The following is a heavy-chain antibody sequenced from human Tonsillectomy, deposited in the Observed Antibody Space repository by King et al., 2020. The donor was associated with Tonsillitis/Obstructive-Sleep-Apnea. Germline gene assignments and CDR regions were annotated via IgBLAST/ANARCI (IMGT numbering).Heavy chain of an antibody. Sequence: VQLQQWGAGLLKPSETLSLTCAVYGGSFSGYYWSWIRQPPGKGLEWIGEINHSGSTNYNPSLKSRVTISVDTSKNQFSLKLSSVTAADTAVYYCARYPSSSYYYYGMDVWGQGTTVTVSS. V-gene: IGHV4-34*01. CDR2: INHSGST. CDR1: GGSFSGYY. J-gene: IGHJ6*02. D-gene: IGHD6-13*01. CDR3: ARYPSSSYYYYGMDV.